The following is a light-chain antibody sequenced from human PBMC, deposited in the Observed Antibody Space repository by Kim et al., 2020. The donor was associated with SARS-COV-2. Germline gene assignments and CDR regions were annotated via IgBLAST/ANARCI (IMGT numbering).Light chain of an antibody. V-gene: IGKV3-15*01. CDR3: QQYYNWPPFT. CDR2: DAS. Sequence: EIVMTQSPATLSMSPGERVTLSCSASQSVSNYLVWYQQKPGQGPRLLIYDASTRATGIPARFSGSGSGTEFTLTISSLQSEDFAVYYCQQYYNWPPFTFGGGTKVDI. J-gene: IGKJ4*01. CDR1: QSVSNY.